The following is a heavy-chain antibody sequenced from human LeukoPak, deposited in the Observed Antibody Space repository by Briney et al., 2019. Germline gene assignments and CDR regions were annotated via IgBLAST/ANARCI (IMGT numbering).Heavy chain of an antibody. CDR1: GGSMTGYY. CDR2: VHSSGGT. D-gene: IGHD2-21*02. J-gene: IGHJ5*02. CDR3: TKLSDCGADCYDRPRWFDP. V-gene: IGHV4-59*08. Sequence: SETLSLTCTVPGGSMTGYYWAWIRQPPGKRLEWIGYVHSSGGTKYSPSLKSRVTVSIDMSKNQFSLNLRSVTAADSAAYYCTKLSDCGADCYDRPRWFDPWGQGSLVTVSS.